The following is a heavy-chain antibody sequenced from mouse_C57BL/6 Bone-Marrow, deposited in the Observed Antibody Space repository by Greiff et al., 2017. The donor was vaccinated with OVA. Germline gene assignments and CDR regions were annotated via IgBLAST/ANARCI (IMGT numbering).Heavy chain of an antibody. V-gene: IGHV1-85*01. J-gene: IGHJ2*01. CDR2: IYPRDGST. CDR1: GYTFTSYD. CDR3: ARSYWVYFDY. Sequence: VKVVESGPELVKPGASVKLSCKASGYTFTSYDINWVKQRPGQGLEWIGWIYPRDGSTKYNEKFKGKATLTVDTSSSTAYMELHSLTSEDSAVYFCARSYWVYFDYWGQGTTLTVSS. D-gene: IGHD2-10*01.